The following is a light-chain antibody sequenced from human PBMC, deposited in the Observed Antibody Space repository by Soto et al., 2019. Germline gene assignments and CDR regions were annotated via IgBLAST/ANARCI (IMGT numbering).Light chain of an antibody. CDR3: QQSYTTPLT. CDR2: AAS. J-gene: IGKJ4*01. Sequence: DIQMTQSPSSLSASVGDRVTITCRASQTISTYLNWYQQKPGKAPDLLIYAASSLHSGVPSRFGGSGSGTDFTLTISSLQPEDFATYYCQQSYTTPLTFGGGTHLGIK. V-gene: IGKV1-39*01. CDR1: QTISTY.